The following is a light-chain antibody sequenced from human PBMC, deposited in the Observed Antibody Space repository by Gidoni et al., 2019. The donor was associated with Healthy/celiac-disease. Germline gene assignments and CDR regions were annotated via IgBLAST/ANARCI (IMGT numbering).Light chain of an antibody. CDR2: DAS. CDR1: QDISNY. J-gene: IGKJ4*01. CDR3: QHRA. V-gene: IGKV1-33*01. Sequence: DIQMTQSPSSLSASVGDRVTITSQASQDISNYLNWYQQKPGKAPKLLIYDASNLETGVPSRFSGSGSGTDFTFTISSLQPEYIATYYCQHRAFGGGTKVEIK.